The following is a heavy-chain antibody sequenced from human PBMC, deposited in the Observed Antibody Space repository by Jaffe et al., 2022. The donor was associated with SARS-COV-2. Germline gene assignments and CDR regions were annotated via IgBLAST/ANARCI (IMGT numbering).Heavy chain of an antibody. CDR3: ARGLVGVDQY. CDR2: INPGDGSP. J-gene: IGHJ1*01. D-gene: IGHD1-26*01. Sequence: QVQLVQSGAEVKKPGASVKVSCEASGYTFTNYYIYWVRQAPGQGLEWMGLINPGDGSPTYAQKFQGRVTMTRDTSTSTVYMELSSLRSEDTAVYYCARGLVGVDQYWGQGTLVTVSS. CDR1: GYTFTNYY. V-gene: IGHV1-46*01.